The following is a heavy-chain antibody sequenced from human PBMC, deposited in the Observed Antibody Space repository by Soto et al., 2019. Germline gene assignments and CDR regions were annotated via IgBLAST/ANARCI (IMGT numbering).Heavy chain of an antibody. CDR1: NGSFSVYY. D-gene: IGHD2-2*01. CDR3: ARDSTRRGACDI. V-gene: IGHV4-34*01. J-gene: IGHJ3*02. CDR2: INHSGST. Sequence: SETLSLTCAVYNGSFSVYYWTWFRQPPGKGLEWIGEINHSGSTNYNPSLKSRVTISVDTSKNQSSLKLSSVTAADTAVYYCARDSTRRGACDIWGQGTMVTVSS.